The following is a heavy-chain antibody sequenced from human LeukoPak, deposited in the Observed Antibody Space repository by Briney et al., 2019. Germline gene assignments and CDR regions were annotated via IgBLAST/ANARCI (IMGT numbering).Heavy chain of an antibody. V-gene: IGHV1-18*04. CDR2: ISAYNGNT. Sequence: SVKVSCKASGYTFTSYGISWVRQPPGQGLEWMGWISAYNGNTNYPQKLQCRVTMTTDTSTSTAYMELRSLRSDDTAVYYCARDGPHYCSGGSCYSDYWGQGTLVTVSS. J-gene: IGHJ4*02. CDR1: GYTFTSYG. CDR3: ARDGPHYCSGGSCYSDY. D-gene: IGHD2-15*01.